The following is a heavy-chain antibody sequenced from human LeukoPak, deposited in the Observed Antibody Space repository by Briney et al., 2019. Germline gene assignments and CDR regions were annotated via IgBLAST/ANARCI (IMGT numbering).Heavy chain of an antibody. J-gene: IGHJ3*02. Sequence: KPSETLSLTCAVYGGSFSGYYWSWIRQPPGKGLEWIGEINHSGSTNYNPSLKSRVTISVDTSKNQFSLKLSSVTAADTAVYYCARGGRWLDAFDIWGQGTMVTVSS. CDR1: GGSFSGYY. V-gene: IGHV4-34*01. CDR2: INHSGST. CDR3: ARGGRWLDAFDI. D-gene: IGHD5-12*01.